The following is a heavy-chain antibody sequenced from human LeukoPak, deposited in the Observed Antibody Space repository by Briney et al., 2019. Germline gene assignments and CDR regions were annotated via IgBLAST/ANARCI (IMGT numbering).Heavy chain of an antibody. V-gene: IGHV5-51*01. CDR3: ATLANRYANTHDY. CDR1: GFSFMNYW. J-gene: IGHJ4*02. Sequence: GESLKISCKGSGFSFMNYWIAWVRQMPGKGLEWMGIIYPGDLDTKYSPSFRGHVTISADKSISTAFLQWSSLRASDTAMYYCATLANRYANTHDYWGQGTLVTVTS. CDR2: IYPGDLDT. D-gene: IGHD2-2*01.